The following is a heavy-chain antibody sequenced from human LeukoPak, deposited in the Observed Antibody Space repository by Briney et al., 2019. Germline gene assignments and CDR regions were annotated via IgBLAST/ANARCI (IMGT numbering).Heavy chain of an antibody. Sequence: ASVKVSCKASGYSLSELAVHWVRQAPGKGLQWMGGFDLEDGGTIYAQNFQGRVTMTEDTSTDTAHMELSSLTSEDTALYFCATAYNSSFLDPYHAFDLWGQGTMVTVSS. V-gene: IGHV1-24*01. D-gene: IGHD3-22*01. CDR3: ATAYNSSFLDPYHAFDL. CDR2: FDLEDGGT. CDR1: GYSLSELA. J-gene: IGHJ3*01.